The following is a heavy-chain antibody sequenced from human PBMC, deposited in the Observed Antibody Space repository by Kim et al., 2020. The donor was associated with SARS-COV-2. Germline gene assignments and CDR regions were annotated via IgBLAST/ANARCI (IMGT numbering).Heavy chain of an antibody. CDR3: AKDDWGTFDY. D-gene: IGHD3-16*01. V-gene: IGHV3-30-3*01. CDR1: GFTFNNYA. Sequence: GGSLRLSCEASGFTFNNYAMHWVRPAPGKGLEWVAIMSYDESTKYYADSVKGRFTVSRDNSKNTLYLQMNSLRTEDTAVYYCAKDDWGTFDYWGQGTLVT. CDR2: MSYDESTK. J-gene: IGHJ4*02.